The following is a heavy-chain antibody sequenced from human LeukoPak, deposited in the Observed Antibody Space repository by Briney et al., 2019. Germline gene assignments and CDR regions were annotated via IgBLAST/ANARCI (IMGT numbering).Heavy chain of an antibody. CDR2: IKEDGSEK. Sequence: GGSLRLSCVASGFTFSSYWMSWFHQAPGKGLEWVANIKEDGSEKYYADYVKGRFTISRDNAKNSLSLQMSSLRDEDTAVFYCARSRTAYYNVYADFWGQGTLVTVSS. D-gene: IGHD1-26*01. CDR3: ARSRTAYYNVYADF. J-gene: IGHJ4*02. V-gene: IGHV3-7*01. CDR1: GFTFSSYW.